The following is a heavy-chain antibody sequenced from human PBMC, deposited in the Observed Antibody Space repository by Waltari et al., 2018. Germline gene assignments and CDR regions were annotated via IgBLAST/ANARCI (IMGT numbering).Heavy chain of an antibody. CDR3: AKAPGRTTVVTQFDY. V-gene: IGHV3-23*01. D-gene: IGHD4-17*01. J-gene: IGHJ4*02. Sequence: EVQLLESGGGLVQPGGSLRLSCAASGFTFSSYAMSWVRQAPGKGLGWVSASSGSGGSTYYADSVKGRFTISRDNSKNTLYLQMNSLRAEDTAVYYCAKAPGRTTVVTQFDYWGQGTLVTVSS. CDR2: SSGSGGST. CDR1: GFTFSSYA.